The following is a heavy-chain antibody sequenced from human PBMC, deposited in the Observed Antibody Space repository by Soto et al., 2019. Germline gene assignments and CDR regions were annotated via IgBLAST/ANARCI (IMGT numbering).Heavy chain of an antibody. CDR3: GSGGYGDY. Sequence: QVHLVQSGAEVKKPGASVKVSCKGSGYIFTTYGITWVRQAPGQGLEWMGWVSAHNGNTNYAPKLQGRVTVTRDTTTSTAYMEARNLGADGAAGYYWGSGGYGDYWGQGALVTVSS. J-gene: IGHJ4*02. CDR1: GYIFTTYG. CDR2: VSAHNGNT. D-gene: IGHD1-1*01. V-gene: IGHV1-18*01.